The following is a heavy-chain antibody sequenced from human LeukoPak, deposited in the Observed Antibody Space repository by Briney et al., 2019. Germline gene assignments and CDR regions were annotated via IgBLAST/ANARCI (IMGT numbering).Heavy chain of an antibody. Sequence: SVKVSCKVSGYTLTELSMHWVRQAPGKGLEWMGGFDPEDGETIYAQKFQGRVTMTEDTSTDTAYMELSSLRSEDTAVYYCATADFWSGYSVGYFDYWGQGTLVTVSS. D-gene: IGHD3-3*01. CDR1: GYTLTELS. V-gene: IGHV1-24*01. J-gene: IGHJ4*02. CDR3: ATADFWSGYSVGYFDY. CDR2: FDPEDGET.